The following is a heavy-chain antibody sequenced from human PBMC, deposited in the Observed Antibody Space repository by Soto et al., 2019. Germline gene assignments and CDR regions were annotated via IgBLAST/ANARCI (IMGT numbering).Heavy chain of an antibody. CDR1: GFTFSEYT. V-gene: IGHV3-48*02. CDR2: ISSSSSEI. J-gene: IGHJ4*02. Sequence: EVQLVESGGGLVEPGGSLRLSCAASGFTFSEYTMNWVRQAPGKGLEWLSYISSSSSEIRYADSVKGRFIISRDNAKNSLYLQMNSLRDEDMAAYYCVRDLNWAFDYWGQGTLVTVSS. CDR3: VRDLNWAFDY. D-gene: IGHD1-1*01.